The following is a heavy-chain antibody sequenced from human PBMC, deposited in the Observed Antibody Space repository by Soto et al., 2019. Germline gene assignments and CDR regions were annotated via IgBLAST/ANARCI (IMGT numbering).Heavy chain of an antibody. Sequence: QVQLQESGPGLVKPSQTLSLTCTVSGGSISSGGYYWSWIRQHPGKGLEWIGYIYYSGSTYYNPSLKSRVTISVDTSKNQFSLKLSSVTAADTAVHYCAREWRMDTAMAKYYYYYGMDVWGQGTTVTVSS. CDR2: IYYSGST. J-gene: IGHJ6*02. D-gene: IGHD5-18*01. V-gene: IGHV4-31*03. CDR3: AREWRMDTAMAKYYYYYGMDV. CDR1: GGSISSGGYY.